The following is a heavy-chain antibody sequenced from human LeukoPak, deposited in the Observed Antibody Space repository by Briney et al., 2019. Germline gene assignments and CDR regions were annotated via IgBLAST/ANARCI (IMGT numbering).Heavy chain of an antibody. V-gene: IGHV3-33*01. CDR1: GFTFSYYG. CDR2: AYHDEWRGVSDK. Sequence: GGSLRLSCAASGFTFSYYGMNWVRQAPGKGLEWVAVAYHDEWRGVSDKYYVDSVKGRFTVSRDNSKNTLYLQMSSLSTEDTAVYYCATGSGYYYDHWGQGTLVTVS. CDR3: ATGSGYYYDH. D-gene: IGHD3-22*01. J-gene: IGHJ4*02.